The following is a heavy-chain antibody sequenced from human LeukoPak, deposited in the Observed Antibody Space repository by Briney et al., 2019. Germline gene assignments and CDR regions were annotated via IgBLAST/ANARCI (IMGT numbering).Heavy chain of an antibody. D-gene: IGHD1-26*01. CDR1: GNYW. V-gene: IGHV3-74*01. Sequence: PGGSLRLSCAASGNYWMHWVRQAPGKGLVWVSHINSDGSWTSYADSVKGRFTISKDNAKNTVYLQMNSLRAEDTAVYYCAKDKSVRYSGSFTYGDYFDYWGQGTLVTVSS. J-gene: IGHJ4*02. CDR3: AKDKSVRYSGSFTYGDYFDY. CDR2: INSDGSWT.